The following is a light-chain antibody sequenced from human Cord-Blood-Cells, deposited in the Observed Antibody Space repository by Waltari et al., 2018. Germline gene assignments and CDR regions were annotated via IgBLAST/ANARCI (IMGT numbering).Light chain of an antibody. Sequence: DIQMTQSPSSLSASVGDRVTITCRASQSISSYLNWYQQKPGKAPKLLIYAASSLQSGVPSRFSGSGYGTDFTLTISSLQPVDFATYYCQQSYSTPMYSFGQGTKLEIK. CDR2: AAS. V-gene: IGKV1-39*01. CDR3: QQSYSTPMYS. CDR1: QSISSY. J-gene: IGKJ2*03.